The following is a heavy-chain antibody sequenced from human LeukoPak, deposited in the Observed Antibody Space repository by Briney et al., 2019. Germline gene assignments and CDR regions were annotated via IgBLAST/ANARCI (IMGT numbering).Heavy chain of an antibody. CDR2: IYTSGST. J-gene: IGHJ3*02. D-gene: IGHD2-15*01. Sequence: SETLSLTCTVSGGSISSYYWSWIQRPAGKGLAWIGRIYTSGSTNYNPSLKSRVTMSVDTSKNQFSLKLSSATAADTAVYYCARADRYSDAFDIWGQGTMVTVSS. CDR1: GGSISSYY. CDR3: ARADRYSDAFDI. V-gene: IGHV4-4*07.